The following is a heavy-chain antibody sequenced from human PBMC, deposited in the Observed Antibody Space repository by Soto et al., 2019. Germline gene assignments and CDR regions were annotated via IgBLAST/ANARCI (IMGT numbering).Heavy chain of an antibody. V-gene: IGHV3-23*01. CDR3: TRDTGVDFDY. CDR2: ISGSGGNA. CDR1: GFTFSSYA. Sequence: VQLLESGGGLVQPGGSLRLSCAASGFTFSSYAMSWVRQAPGKGLEWVSSISGSGGNAYYADSVKGRFTISRDNSKNMVYLQMNSLRAEDMAVYYCTRDTGVDFDYWGQGSLVTVSS. J-gene: IGHJ4*02. D-gene: IGHD3-3*01.